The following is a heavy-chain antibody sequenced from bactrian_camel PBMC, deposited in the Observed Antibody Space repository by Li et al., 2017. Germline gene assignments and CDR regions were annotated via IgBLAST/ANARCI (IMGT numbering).Heavy chain of an antibody. V-gene: IGHV3S40*01. CDR3: AAGGSNWPGCGLSQKGYNY. CDR2: IYTAGRST. D-gene: IGHD6*01. Sequence: VQLVESGGGSVQAGGSLRLSCAASGYSPSRNCMGWFRQAPGKEREGVAAIYTAGRSTYYADSVKGRFTISQDNAKNTVYLQMNSLKPEDTAMYYCAAGGSNWPGCGLSQKGYNYWGQGTQVTVS. CDR1: GYSPSRNC. J-gene: IGHJ4*01.